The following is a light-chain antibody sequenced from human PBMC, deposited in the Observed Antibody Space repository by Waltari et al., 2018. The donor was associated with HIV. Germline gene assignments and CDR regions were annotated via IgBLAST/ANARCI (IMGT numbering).Light chain of an antibody. CDR2: GAS. J-gene: IGKJ1*01. V-gene: IGKV3-20*01. CDR1: QSVTSTY. CDR3: QQYDTSPQWT. Sequence: ELVLTQSPGTLSLYPGERATLYCRASQSVTSTYLAWYQRKPGQAPRLLMYGASNRATGTPDRFSGSGSGTDFTLTISRLEPEDFAVYYCQQYDTSPQWTFGQGTKVEI.